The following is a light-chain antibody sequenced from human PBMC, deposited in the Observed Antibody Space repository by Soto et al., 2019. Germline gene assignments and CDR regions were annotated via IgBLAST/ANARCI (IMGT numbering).Light chain of an antibody. CDR3: SSYAGSNNV. Sequence: HSALTQPPSASGSPGQSVTISCTGTSSDVGGYNYVSWYQQHPGKAPKLMIYEVSKRPSGVPDRFSGSKSGNTASLTVSGLHAEDEADYYCSSYAGSNNVFGTGTKLTVL. CDR2: EVS. J-gene: IGLJ1*01. V-gene: IGLV2-8*01. CDR1: SSDVGGYNY.